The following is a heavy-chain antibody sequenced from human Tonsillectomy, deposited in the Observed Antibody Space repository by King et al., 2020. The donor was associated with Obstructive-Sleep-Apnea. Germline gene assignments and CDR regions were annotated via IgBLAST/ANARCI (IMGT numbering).Heavy chain of an antibody. CDR1: GGSISSGDYY. D-gene: IGHD3-10*01. V-gene: IGHV4-31*03. CDR3: AREGSRFGGGSGRGYFDY. Sequence: VQLQESGPGLVKSSQTLSLTCTVSGGSISSGDYYWSWIRQHPGKGLEWIGYIYHSGSTYYNPSLKSRVTISVDTSKNQFSLKLTSVTVADTAVYYWAREGSRFGGGSGRGYFDYWGQGTLVTVSS. J-gene: IGHJ4*02. CDR2: IYHSGST.